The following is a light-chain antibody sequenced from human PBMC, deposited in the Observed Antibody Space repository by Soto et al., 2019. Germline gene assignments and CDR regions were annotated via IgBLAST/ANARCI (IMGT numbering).Light chain of an antibody. CDR1: QSVSSN. Sequence: EMVMTQSPVTLSVSLGERLTLSCRASQSVSSNLAWYQQKPGQAPRLLIYGASTRATGIPARFSGSGSGTEFTLTISSLQSEDFAVYYCQQYNNWPPWTFGQGTKVEIK. CDR2: GAS. J-gene: IGKJ1*01. V-gene: IGKV3-15*01. CDR3: QQYNNWPPWT.